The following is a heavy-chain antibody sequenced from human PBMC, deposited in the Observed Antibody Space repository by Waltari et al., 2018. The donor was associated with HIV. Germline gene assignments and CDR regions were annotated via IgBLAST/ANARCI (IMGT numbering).Heavy chain of an antibody. D-gene: IGHD1-1*01. V-gene: IGHV3-30*03. CDR2: ISFDGSNQ. CDR3: ATGQQVWETWSQLDY. Sequence: QVHLVESGGGVVQPGRSLRLSCAASGFTFRNYGIQWVRQAPGKGLEWVAVISFDGSNQYYADSVRGRFTISRDNSKKKVFLQMNSLRLDDSALYYCATGQQVWETWSQLDYWGQGTLVIVSS. CDR1: GFTFRNYG. J-gene: IGHJ4*02.